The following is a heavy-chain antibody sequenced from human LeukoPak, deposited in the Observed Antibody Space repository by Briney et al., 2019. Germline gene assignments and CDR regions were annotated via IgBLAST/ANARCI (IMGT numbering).Heavy chain of an antibody. V-gene: IGHV3-30-3*01. CDR1: GFTFSSYA. J-gene: IGHJ4*02. CDR2: ISYDGSNK. Sequence: GRSLRLSCAASGFTFSSYAMHWVRQAPGMGLEWVAVISYDGSNKYYADSVKGRFTISRDNSKNTLYLQMNSLRAEDTAVYYCARESGLKDWGQGTLVTVSS. CDR3: ARESGLKD. D-gene: IGHD3-10*01.